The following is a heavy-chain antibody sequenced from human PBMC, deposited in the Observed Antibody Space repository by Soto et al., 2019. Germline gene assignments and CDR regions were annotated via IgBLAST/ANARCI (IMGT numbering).Heavy chain of an antibody. CDR2: IRTNANSYAT. Sequence: EVQLVESGGGLVQPGGSLKLSCAASGFTFNASTMHWVRQASGKGLEWVGRIRTNANSYATAYAASLKGRFTISRDDSDNTAYLHMNSLKTEDTAVYYGTKEGAAHDYWGQGTLVTVSS. CDR3: TKEGAAHDY. V-gene: IGHV3-73*02. J-gene: IGHJ4*02. CDR1: GFTFNAST. D-gene: IGHD1-26*01.